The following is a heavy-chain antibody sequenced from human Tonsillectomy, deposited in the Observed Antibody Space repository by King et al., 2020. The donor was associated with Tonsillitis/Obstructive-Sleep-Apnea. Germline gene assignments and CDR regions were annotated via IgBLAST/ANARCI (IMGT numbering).Heavy chain of an antibody. CDR3: ARVSRLPSGALDY. J-gene: IGHJ4*02. D-gene: IGHD2-8*02. Sequence: VQLVESGGGVVQPGRSLRLSCAASGFTFSSYGMHWVLQAPGKGLEWVAVIWYDGSNKYYADSVKGRFTISRDNSKKTLYLQMNSQRAEDTAVYYCARVSRLPSGALDYWGQGTLVTVSS. CDR2: IWYDGSNK. V-gene: IGHV3-33*01. CDR1: GFTFSSYG.